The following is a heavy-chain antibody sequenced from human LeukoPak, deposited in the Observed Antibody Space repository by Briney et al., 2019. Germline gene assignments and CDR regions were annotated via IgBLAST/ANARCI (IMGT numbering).Heavy chain of an antibody. Sequence: SGPTLVNPTQTLTLTCTFSGFSLSTSGMCVSWIRQPPGKALEWLARIDWDDDKFYSTSLTTRLTISKDTSKNQVVLTMTNMDPVDTATYYCARIQRFGQTSKYYFDYWGRGILVTVSS. J-gene: IGHJ4*02. V-gene: IGHV2-70*17. CDR2: IDWDDDK. CDR3: ARIQRFGQTSKYYFDY. D-gene: IGHD3-10*01. CDR1: GFSLSTSGMC.